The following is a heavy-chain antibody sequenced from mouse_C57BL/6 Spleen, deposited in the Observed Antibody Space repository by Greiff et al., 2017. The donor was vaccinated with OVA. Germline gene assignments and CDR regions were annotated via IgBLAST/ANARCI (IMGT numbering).Heavy chain of an antibody. Sequence: QVQLQQSGPELVKPGASVKISCKASGYAFSSSWMNWVKQRPGKGLEWIGRIYPGDGDTNYNEKFKGKATLTADKSSSTAYMELRSLTSEDSAVYFCARWDSNPWFAYWGQGTLVTVSA. J-gene: IGHJ3*01. CDR1: GYAFSSSW. CDR2: IYPGDGDT. V-gene: IGHV1-82*01. CDR3: ARWDSNPWFAY. D-gene: IGHD2-5*01.